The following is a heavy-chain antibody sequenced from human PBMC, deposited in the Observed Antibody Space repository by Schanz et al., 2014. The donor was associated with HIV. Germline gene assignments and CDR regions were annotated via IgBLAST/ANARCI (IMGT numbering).Heavy chain of an antibody. CDR2: IHATGTT. V-gene: IGHV4-4*07. CDR3: ARAFCSGGSCFAGYGLDV. Sequence: QVQLQESGPGLVKPSETLSLTCSVSGGSIGHYYWSWVRQPAGKGLEWIARIHATGTTSYSPSLKSRVTVSVDTSQNQISLNLSSVTAADTAVYYCARAFCSGGSCFAGYGLDVWGQGTTVTVSS. D-gene: IGHD2-15*01. CDR1: GGSIGHYY. J-gene: IGHJ6*02.